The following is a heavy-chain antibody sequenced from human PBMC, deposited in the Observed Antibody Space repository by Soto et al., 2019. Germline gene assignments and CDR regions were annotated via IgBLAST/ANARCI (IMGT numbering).Heavy chain of an antibody. CDR2: ISYDGGKK. V-gene: IGHV3-30-3*01. D-gene: IGHD3-22*01. J-gene: IGHJ6*02. Sequence: QVQLVESGGGVVQPGRSLRLSCAASGFTFTDYALHWVRQAPGKGLEWVAVISYDGGKKYYADSVKCRFTISRDNSKNTLYLQMNSLRVEDTAVYYFAIDTYLDSSVPTYYYYYGIDVWGQGTTVTVSS. CDR1: GFTFTDYA. CDR3: AIDTYLDSSVPTYYYYYGIDV.